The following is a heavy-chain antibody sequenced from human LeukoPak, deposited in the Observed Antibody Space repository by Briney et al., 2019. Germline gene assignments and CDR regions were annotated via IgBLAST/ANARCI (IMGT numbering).Heavy chain of an antibody. V-gene: IGHV4-59*08. CDR1: GGAISSYY. D-gene: IGHD6-6*01. CDR3: ARHSSSDAFDI. Sequence: SETLSLTCTVSGGAISSYYWSWIRQPPGKGLEWIGYIYYSGSTNYNPSLKSRVTISVDTSKNQFSLEVRSVTAADTAVYYCARHSSSDAFDIWGQGTMVTVSS. CDR2: IYYSGST. J-gene: IGHJ3*02.